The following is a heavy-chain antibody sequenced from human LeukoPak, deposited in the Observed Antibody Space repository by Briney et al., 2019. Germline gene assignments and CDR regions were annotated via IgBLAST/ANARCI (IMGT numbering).Heavy chain of an antibody. Sequence: PSETLSLTCTVSGGSISTTGYYWAWIRRPPGKGLEWIASIYYSGSTYYNSSLKSRVTISVDTSRNQFSLKLSSVTAADTALYYCASDKGYSNNYFDYWGQGTLVTVSS. CDR2: IYYSGST. J-gene: IGHJ4*01. CDR1: GGSISTTGYY. D-gene: IGHD6-13*01. V-gene: IGHV4-39*01. CDR3: ASDKGYSNNYFDY.